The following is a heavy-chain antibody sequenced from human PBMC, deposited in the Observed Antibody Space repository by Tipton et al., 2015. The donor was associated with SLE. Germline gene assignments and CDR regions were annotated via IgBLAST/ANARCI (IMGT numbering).Heavy chain of an antibody. CDR3: ARWGGSSLGNHGMDV. CDR2: INTNTGNP. V-gene: IGHV7-4-1*02. D-gene: IGHD6-13*01. CDR1: GYTFTSFA. Sequence: QSGAEVKKPGASVKVSCKASGYTFTSFAMNWVRQAPGQGLEWMGWINTNTGNPTYAQGFTGRFVFSLDTSVSTAYLQISTLKAEDTSVYYCARWGGSSLGNHGMDVWGQGTTVTVSS. J-gene: IGHJ6*02.